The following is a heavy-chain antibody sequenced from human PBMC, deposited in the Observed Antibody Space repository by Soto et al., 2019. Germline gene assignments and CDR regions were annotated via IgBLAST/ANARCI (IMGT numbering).Heavy chain of an antibody. CDR3: AGGTLTATTATDY. J-gene: IGHJ4*02. Sequence: SETLSLTCAVYGGTLNGYYWRWIRQPPGKGLEWIGEIDQSRGTNYNPSLKSRVSISLDTSNNHFSLKLRSVAAADSAVYYCAGGTLTATTATDYWGQGSLVTVSS. V-gene: IGHV4-34*01. D-gene: IGHD1-1*01. CDR1: GGTLNGYY. CDR2: IDQSRGT.